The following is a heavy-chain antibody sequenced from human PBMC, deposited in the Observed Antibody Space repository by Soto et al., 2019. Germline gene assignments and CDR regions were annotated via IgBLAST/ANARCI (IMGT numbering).Heavy chain of an antibody. Sequence: SVKVSCKASGGTFSSYAISWVRQAPGQGLEWMGGIIPIFGTANYAQKFQGRVTITADESTSTAYMELSSLRSEDTAVYYCARDKGTDWGSRAGAFGIWGQGTMVTVSS. CDR2: IIPIFGTA. J-gene: IGHJ3*02. D-gene: IGHD7-27*01. CDR3: ARDKGTDWGSRAGAFGI. CDR1: GGTFSSYA. V-gene: IGHV1-69*13.